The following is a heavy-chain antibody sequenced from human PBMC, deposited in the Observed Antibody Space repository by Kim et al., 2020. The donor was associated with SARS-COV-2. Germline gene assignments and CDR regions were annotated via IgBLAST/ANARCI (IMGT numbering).Heavy chain of an antibody. CDR3: ARMCCGGDCYSNY. J-gene: IGHJ4*02. Sequence: GGSLRLSCATSGFTFSSYTMNWVRQAPGKGLEWVSSITSSSSYIYYADSVKGRFTISRDNAENSLYLQMNSLRADDTAVYYCARMCCGGDCYSNYWGQGTLVTVYS. CDR2: ITSSSSYI. D-gene: IGHD2-21*02. CDR1: GFTFSSYT. V-gene: IGHV3-21*01.